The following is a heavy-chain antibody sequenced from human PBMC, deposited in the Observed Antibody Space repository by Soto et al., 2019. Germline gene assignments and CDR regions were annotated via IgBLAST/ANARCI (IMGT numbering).Heavy chain of an antibody. J-gene: IGHJ4*02. CDR3: AISRAVTTARCTHSFHY. Sequence: TLSLTCAVAGDSISKGGYYGSWSRQNQGKALEWIGYIYYSGSTFYNPSLKSRVSISLDTSKNQLSLKLTSVTVADTAVYYCAISRAVTTARCTHSFHYCRQVTLVTVSS. CDR2: IYYSGST. D-gene: IGHD4-17*01. CDR1: GDSISKGGYY. V-gene: IGHV4-31*11.